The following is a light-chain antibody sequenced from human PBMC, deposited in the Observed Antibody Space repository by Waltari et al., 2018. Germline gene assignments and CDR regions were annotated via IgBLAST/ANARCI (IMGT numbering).Light chain of an antibody. V-gene: IGLV3-10*01. Sequence: SYELPQPPSVSVSPGQTARITCSGHDLPRKYAYWFKQKSGQAPRLVIYEDTKRPSGIPERFSGSSSGTVATLTITGAQVDDEADYYCYSSDSTGLRVFGGGTTVVVL. J-gene: IGLJ1*01. CDR2: EDT. CDR1: DLPRKY. CDR3: YSSDSTGLRV.